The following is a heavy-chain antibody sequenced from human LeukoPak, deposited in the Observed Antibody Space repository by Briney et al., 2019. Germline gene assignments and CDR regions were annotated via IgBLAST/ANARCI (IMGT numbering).Heavy chain of an antibody. CDR3: ANTRLGRGYSYGYPPDY. V-gene: IGHV1-69*13. D-gene: IGHD5-18*01. Sequence: GASVKVSCKASGYTFTSYGISWVRQAPGQGLEWMGGIIPIFGTANYAQKFQGRVTITADESTSTAYMELSCLRSEDTAVYYCANTRLGRGYSYGYPPDYWGQGTLVTVSS. J-gene: IGHJ4*02. CDR2: IIPIFGTA. CDR1: GYTFTSYG.